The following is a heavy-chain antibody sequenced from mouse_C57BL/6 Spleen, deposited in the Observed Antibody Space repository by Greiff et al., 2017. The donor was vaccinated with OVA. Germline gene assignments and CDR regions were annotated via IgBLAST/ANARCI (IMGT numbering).Heavy chain of an antibody. V-gene: IGHV5-4*03. Sequence: EVKLVESGGGLVKPGGSLKLSCAASGFTFSSYAMSWVRQTPEKRLEWVATISYGGSYTYYPDNVKGRFTISRDNAKNNLYLQMSHLKSEDTAMYYCARNDYAWFAYWGQGTLVTVSA. CDR1: GFTFSSYA. J-gene: IGHJ3*01. D-gene: IGHD2-4*01. CDR2: ISYGGSYT. CDR3: ARNDYAWFAY.